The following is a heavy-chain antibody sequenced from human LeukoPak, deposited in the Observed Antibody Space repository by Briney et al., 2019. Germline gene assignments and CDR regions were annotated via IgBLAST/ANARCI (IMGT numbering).Heavy chain of an antibody. Sequence: PGGSLRLSCAASGFTFSSYAMSWVRQAPGKGPEWVATIKQDGSEKYYADSVKGRFSISRDNAKNSLYLQMNNLRAEDMAVYYCTRFPGSGSNWTPFDYWGQGTLVTVPS. CDR1: GFTFSSYA. CDR3: TRFPGSGSNWTPFDY. J-gene: IGHJ4*02. D-gene: IGHD1-26*01. V-gene: IGHV3-7*01. CDR2: IKQDGSEK.